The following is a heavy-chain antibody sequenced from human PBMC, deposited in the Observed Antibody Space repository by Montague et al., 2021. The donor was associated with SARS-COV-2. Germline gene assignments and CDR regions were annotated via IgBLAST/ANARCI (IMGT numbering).Heavy chain of an antibody. V-gene: IGHV4-34*01. Sequence: SETLSLTCGVYSCSFITYYYSWICMPPGGGLEWIGVVNTSGNATSNSSPNRRVTISVSTSSSQFSLRLTSVTAADTAIYYCAIARGGHYMYWFDSWGQGTLVIVSS. CDR3: AIARGGHYMYWFDS. CDR2: VNTSGNA. CDR1: SCSFITYY. J-gene: IGHJ5*01. D-gene: IGHD3-22*01.